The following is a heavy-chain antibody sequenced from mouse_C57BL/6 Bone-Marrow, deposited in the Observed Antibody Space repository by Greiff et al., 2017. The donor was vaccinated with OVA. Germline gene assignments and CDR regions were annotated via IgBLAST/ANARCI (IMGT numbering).Heavy chain of an antibody. V-gene: IGHV5-2*03. CDR2: INSDGGST. D-gene: IGHD2-9*01. J-gene: IGHJ1*03. CDR3: ARSYYGYDGWYFDV. Sequence: EVKLVESGGGLVQPGESLKLSCESNEYEFPSHDMSWVRKTPEKRLELVAAINSDGGSTYYPDTMERRFIISRDNTKKTLYLQMSSLRSEDTALYYCARSYYGYDGWYFDVWGTGTTVTVSS. CDR1: EYEFPSHD.